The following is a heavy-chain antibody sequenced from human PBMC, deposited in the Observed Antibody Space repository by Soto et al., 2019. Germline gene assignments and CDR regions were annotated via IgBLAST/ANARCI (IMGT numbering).Heavy chain of an antibody. CDR2: ISSSSSYI. CDR1: GFTFSSYS. J-gene: IGHJ4*02. D-gene: IGHD3-10*01. Sequence: GGSLRLSCAASGFTFSSYSMNWVRQAPGKGLEWVSSISSSSSYIYYADSVKGRFTISRDNAKNSLYLQMNSLRAEDTAVYYCASSPVVLLWLGQDRFDYWGQGTLVTVSS. CDR3: ASSPVVLLWLGQDRFDY. V-gene: IGHV3-21*01.